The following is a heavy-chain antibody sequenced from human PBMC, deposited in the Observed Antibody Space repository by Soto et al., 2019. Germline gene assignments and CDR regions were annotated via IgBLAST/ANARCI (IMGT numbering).Heavy chain of an antibody. D-gene: IGHD3-3*01. J-gene: IGHJ3*02. CDR2: INPATGAA. CDR1: GYPVTAYY. CDR3: ARGGGVGVAGSAAFDM. Sequence: QLHLVQSGAVVKKPGASVTVSCSASGYPVTAYYMHWVRQAPGRGLEWMGGINPATGAAKYTQTCGGRVTMPRDTSTSTVFMELSGLKSEDPAVFYCARGGGVGVAGSAAFDMWGQGTLVTVSS. V-gene: IGHV1-2*02.